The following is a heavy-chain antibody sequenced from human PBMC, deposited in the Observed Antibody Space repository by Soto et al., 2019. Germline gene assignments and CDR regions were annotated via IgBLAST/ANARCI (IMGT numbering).Heavy chain of an antibody. J-gene: IGHJ5*01. CDR2: VYWHDDK. CDR1: GFSLTNTGVT. V-gene: IGHV2-5*01. D-gene: IGHD3-9*01. CDR3: AHSHFEILTGPFDS. Sequence: QITLKESGPSLVKPTQTLTLTCTFSGFSLTNTGVTVGWIRQPPGKALEWLALVYWHDDKRYNPSLRNRLTIAKDTSKNRVVLTLANVGPVDTATYDCAHSHFEILTGPFDSWGRGTLGTVSS.